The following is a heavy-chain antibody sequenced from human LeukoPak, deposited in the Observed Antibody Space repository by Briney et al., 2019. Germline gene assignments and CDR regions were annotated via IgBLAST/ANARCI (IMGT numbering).Heavy chain of an antibody. J-gene: IGHJ4*02. CDR3: AKDRGMVRGALYYFDY. CDR2: ISWNNGSI. Sequence: GGSLRLSCAASGFTFDDYAMHWVRQAPGKGLEWVSGISWNNGSIGYADSVKGRFTISRDNAKNSLYLQMNSLRAEDTALYYCAKDRGMVRGALYYFDYWGQGTLVTVSS. CDR1: GFTFDDYA. D-gene: IGHD3-10*01. V-gene: IGHV3-9*01.